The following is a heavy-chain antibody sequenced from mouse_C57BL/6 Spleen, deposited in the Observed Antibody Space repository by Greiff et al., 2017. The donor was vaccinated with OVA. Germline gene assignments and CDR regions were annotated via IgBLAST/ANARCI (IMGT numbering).Heavy chain of an antibody. Sequence: EVKLVESGGGLVQPGESLKLSCESNEYEFPSHDMSWVRKTPETRLELVASINSDGGSTYYPDTMERRFIISRDNTKKTLYLQMSSLRSEDTALDYCARHMVTAYYAMDYWGQGTSVTVSS. D-gene: IGHD2-2*01. V-gene: IGHV5-2*01. CDR2: INSDGGST. J-gene: IGHJ4*01. CDR3: ARHMVTAYYAMDY. CDR1: EYEFPSHD.